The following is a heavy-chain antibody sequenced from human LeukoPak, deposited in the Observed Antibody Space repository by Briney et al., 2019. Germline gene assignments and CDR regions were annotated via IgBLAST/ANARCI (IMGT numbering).Heavy chain of an antibody. Sequence: ASVEVSCKASGYTFTSYGIIWVRQAPGQGLEWMGWISTYNGNTNYAQKLQGRVTMTTDTSTSTAYMELRSLRSDDTAVYYCARGITVAGDHDAFDIWGQGTMVTVSS. J-gene: IGHJ3*02. CDR3: ARGITVAGDHDAFDI. CDR1: GYTFTSYG. CDR2: ISTYNGNT. V-gene: IGHV1-18*01. D-gene: IGHD6-19*01.